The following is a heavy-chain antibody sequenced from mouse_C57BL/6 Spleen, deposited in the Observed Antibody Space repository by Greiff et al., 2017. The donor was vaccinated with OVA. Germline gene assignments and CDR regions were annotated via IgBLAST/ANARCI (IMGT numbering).Heavy chain of an antibody. J-gene: IGHJ1*03. Sequence: VKLMESGTELVKPGASVKLSCKASGYTFTSYWMHWVKQRPGQGLEWIGNINPSNGGTNYNEKFKSKATLTVDKSSSTAYMQLSSLTSEDSAVYYCARDYYYGSWYFDVWGTGTTVTVSS. D-gene: IGHD1-1*01. CDR1: GYTFTSYW. CDR3: ARDYYYGSWYFDV. CDR2: INPSNGGT. V-gene: IGHV1-53*01.